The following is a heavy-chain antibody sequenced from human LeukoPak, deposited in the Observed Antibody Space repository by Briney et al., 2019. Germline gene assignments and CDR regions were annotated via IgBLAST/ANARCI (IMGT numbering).Heavy chain of an antibody. Sequence: QPGRSLRLSCAASGFAFSTYGMHWVRQAPGKGLEWVAVIWYDGSNKYYSDSVKGRFTISRDNSKNTLSLQMNSLRGEDTAVYYCAYCSGGTCYYFDYWGQGTLVTVSS. CDR2: IWYDGSNK. CDR3: AYCSGGTCYYFDY. D-gene: IGHD2-15*01. CDR1: GFAFSTYG. V-gene: IGHV3-33*01. J-gene: IGHJ4*02.